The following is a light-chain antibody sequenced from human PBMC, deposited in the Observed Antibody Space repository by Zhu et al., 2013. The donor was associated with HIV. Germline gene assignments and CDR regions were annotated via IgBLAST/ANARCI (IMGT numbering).Light chain of an antibody. Sequence: AIRMTQSPSSFSASTGDRVTITCRASQDISNFLAWYQQKPGKAPKLLIYAASSLQSGVPSRFSGSGSGTDFTLTISGLQSEDFATYYCQHYYSYPWTFGQGTKVEIK. CDR3: QHYYSYPWT. V-gene: IGKV1-8*01. CDR1: QDISNF. J-gene: IGKJ1*01. CDR2: AAS.